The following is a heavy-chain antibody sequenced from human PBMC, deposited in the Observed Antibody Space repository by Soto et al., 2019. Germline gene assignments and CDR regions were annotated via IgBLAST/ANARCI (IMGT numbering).Heavy chain of an antibody. D-gene: IGHD6-13*01. CDR3: ARHIAAAERFFDY. V-gene: IGHV4-39*01. J-gene: IGHJ4*02. CDR1: GGSISSSSYY. CDR2: IYYSGST. Sequence: SETLSLTCTVSGGSISSSSYYWGWIRQPPGKGLEWIGSIYYSGSTYYNPSLKSRVTISVDTSKNQFSLKLSSVTAADTAVYYCARHIAAAERFFDYWGRGTLVTVSS.